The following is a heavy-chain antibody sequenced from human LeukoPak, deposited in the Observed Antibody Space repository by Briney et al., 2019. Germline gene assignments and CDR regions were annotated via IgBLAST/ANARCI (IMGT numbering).Heavy chain of an antibody. V-gene: IGHV1-3*01. CDR2: INAGNGNT. CDR3: ARGRGTMVRGVITELYYFDY. Sequence: ASVKVSCKASGYTFTSYAMHWVRQAPGQRLEWMGWINAGNGNTKYSQKFQGRVTITRDTSASTAYMELSSLRSEDTAVYYCARGRGTMVRGVITELYYFDYWGQGTLVTVSS. J-gene: IGHJ4*02. D-gene: IGHD3-10*01. CDR1: GYTFTSYA.